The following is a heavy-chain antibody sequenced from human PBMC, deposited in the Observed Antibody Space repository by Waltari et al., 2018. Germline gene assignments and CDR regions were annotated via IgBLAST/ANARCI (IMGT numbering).Heavy chain of an antibody. CDR2: MNPNSVNT. V-gene: IGHV1-8*03. CDR1: GYTFTSYD. Sequence: QVQLVQSGAEVKKPGASVKVSCKAAGYTFTSYDINWVRQATGQGHEWRGWMNPNSVNTGDAQKFQGRVTITRNTAISTAYMELSSLRSEDTAVYYCARGNNWFDPWGQGTLVTVSS. CDR3: ARGNNWFDP. J-gene: IGHJ5*02.